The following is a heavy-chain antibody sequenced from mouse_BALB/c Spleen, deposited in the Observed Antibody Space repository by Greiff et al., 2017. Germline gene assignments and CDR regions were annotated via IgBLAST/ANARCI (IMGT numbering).Heavy chain of an antibody. CDR1: GFAFSSYD. CDR3: ASHYYGDWYFDV. V-gene: IGHV5-12-1*01. D-gene: IGHD1-2*01. CDR2: ISSGGGST. J-gene: IGHJ1*01. Sequence: DVKLVESGGGLVKPGGSLKLSCAASGFAFSSYDMSWVRQTPEKRLEWVAYISSGGGSTYYPDTVKGRFTISRDNAKNTLYLQMSSLKSEDTAMYYCASHYYGDWYFDVWGAGTTVTVSS.